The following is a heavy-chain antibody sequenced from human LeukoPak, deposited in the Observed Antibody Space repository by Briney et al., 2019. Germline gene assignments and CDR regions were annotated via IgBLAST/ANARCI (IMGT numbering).Heavy chain of an antibody. V-gene: IGHV1-24*01. J-gene: IGHJ3*02. Sequence: ASVKVSCKVSGYTLTELSMHWVRQAPGKGLEWMGGFDPEDGETIYAQKFQGRVTMTEDTSTDTAYMELSSLRSEDTAVYYCATNTPRCAMIVRCFDIWGQGTMVTVSS. CDR3: ATNTPRCAMIVRCFDI. D-gene: IGHD3-22*01. CDR1: GYTLTELS. CDR2: FDPEDGET.